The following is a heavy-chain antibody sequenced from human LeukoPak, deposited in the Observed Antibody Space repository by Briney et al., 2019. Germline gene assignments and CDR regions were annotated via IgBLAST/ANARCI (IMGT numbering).Heavy chain of an antibody. J-gene: IGHJ5*02. CDR2: IRYDGSNK. CDR1: GFTFSSYG. Sequence: GGSLRLSCAASGFTFSSYGMYWVRQAPGKGLERVAFIRYDGSNKYYADSVKGRFTNSRENSKNTLYLQMNSLRAEDTAVYYCTRLYGDYGGNWFDPWGQGTLVSVSS. CDR3: TRLYGDYGGNWFDP. V-gene: IGHV3-30*02. D-gene: IGHD4-17*01.